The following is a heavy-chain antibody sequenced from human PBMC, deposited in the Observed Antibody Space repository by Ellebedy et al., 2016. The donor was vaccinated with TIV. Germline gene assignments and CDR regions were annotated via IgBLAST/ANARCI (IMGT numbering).Heavy chain of an antibody. D-gene: IGHD4-17*01. J-gene: IGHJ5*02. CDR1: GFTFRSYW. V-gene: IGHV3-7*01. CDR3: ARRGSYGDYAVQINSWFDT. Sequence: PGGSLRLSCAASGFTFRSYWMAWVRQAAGKGLEWLANIYQDGSDQYYVDSVKGRFTISRDNANKSLFLQMNNLRVEDTAVYYCARRGSYGDYAVQINSWFDTWGRGTLVTVSS. CDR2: IYQDGSDQ.